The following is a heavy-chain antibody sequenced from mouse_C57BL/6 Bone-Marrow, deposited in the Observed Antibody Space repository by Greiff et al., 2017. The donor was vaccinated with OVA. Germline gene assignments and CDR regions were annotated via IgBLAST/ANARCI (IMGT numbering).Heavy chain of an antibody. J-gene: IGHJ2*01. CDR2: ISNGGGST. CDR3: ARQDGYYDFDY. Sequence: EVQRVESGGGLVQPGGSLKLSCAASGFTFSDYYMYWVRQTPEKRLEWVAYISNGGGSTYYPDTVKGRFTISRDNAKNTLYLQMSRLKSEDTAMYYCARQDGYYDFDYWGQGTTLTVSS. CDR1: GFTFSDYY. V-gene: IGHV5-12*01. D-gene: IGHD2-3*01.